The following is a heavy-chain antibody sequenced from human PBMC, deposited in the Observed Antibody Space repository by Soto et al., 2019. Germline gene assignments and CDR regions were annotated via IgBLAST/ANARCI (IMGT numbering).Heavy chain of an antibody. J-gene: IGHJ3*02. Sequence: EVQLVESGGGLVQPGGSLRLSCAASGFTVSSNYMSWVRQAPGKGLEWVSVIYSGGSTYYADSVKGRFTISRHNSKNTLYLQMNSLSAEDTAVYYCAREDYFGAFDIWGQGTMVTVSS. D-gene: IGHD3-10*01. V-gene: IGHV3-53*04. CDR3: AREDYFGAFDI. CDR1: GFTVSSNY. CDR2: IYSGGST.